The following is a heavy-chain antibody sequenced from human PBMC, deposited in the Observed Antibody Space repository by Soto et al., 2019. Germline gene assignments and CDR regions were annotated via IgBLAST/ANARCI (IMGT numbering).Heavy chain of an antibody. CDR1: GFSFSNYG. J-gene: IGHJ4*02. CDR3: AKDRVIQLLPIGPYS. CDR2: VSSDGNNK. Sequence: GSLRLSCVASGFSFSNYGMHWVRQAPGKGLEWVAFVSSDGNNKXXAESVKGRXPISREDAKNTLYLQVDRMTVDDTAVDYCAKDRVIQLLPIGPYSLGKGTLGTVAA. D-gene: IGHD2-2*01. V-gene: IGHV3-30*18.